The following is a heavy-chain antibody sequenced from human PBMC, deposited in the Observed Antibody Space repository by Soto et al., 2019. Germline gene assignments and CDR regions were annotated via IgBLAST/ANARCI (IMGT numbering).Heavy chain of an antibody. J-gene: IGHJ5*02. CDR3: ARHPERIAQIGWFDP. CDR2: ISSSSSTI. CDR1: GFTFSSYS. V-gene: IGHV3-48*01. Sequence: GGSLRLSCAASGFTFSSYSMNWVRQAPGKGLEWVSYISSSSSTIYYADSVKGRFTISRDNAKNSLYLQMNSLRAEDTAVYYCARHPERIAQIGWFDPWGQGTQVTVSS. D-gene: IGHD6-13*01.